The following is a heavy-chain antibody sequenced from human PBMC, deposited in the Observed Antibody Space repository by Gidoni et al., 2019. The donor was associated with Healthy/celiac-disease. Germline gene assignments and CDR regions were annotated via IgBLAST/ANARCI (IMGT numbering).Heavy chain of an antibody. CDR2: ISYDGSNK. J-gene: IGHJ1*01. V-gene: IGHV3-30-3*01. Sequence: VAVISYDGSNKYYADSVKGRFTISRDNSKNTLYLQMNSLRAEDTAVYYCARDGSSGWPGGSEYFQHWGQGTLVTVSS. CDR3: ARDGSSGWPGGSEYFQH. D-gene: IGHD6-19*01.